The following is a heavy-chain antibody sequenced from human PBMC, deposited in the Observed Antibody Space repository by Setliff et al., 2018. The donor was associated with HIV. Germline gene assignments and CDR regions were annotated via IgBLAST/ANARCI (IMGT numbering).Heavy chain of an antibody. Sequence: ASVKVSCKTSGYTFKSYGINWVRQAPGQRPEWMARINAGNGNREYSPKFQGRVTITADTSASTMYMELSSLRSEDTAVYYCARVGNNRLQFFDHWGQGTLVTVS. J-gene: IGHJ4*02. CDR3: ARVGNNRLQFFDH. V-gene: IGHV1-3*01. CDR2: INAGNGNR. CDR1: GYTFKSYG. D-gene: IGHD5-12*01.